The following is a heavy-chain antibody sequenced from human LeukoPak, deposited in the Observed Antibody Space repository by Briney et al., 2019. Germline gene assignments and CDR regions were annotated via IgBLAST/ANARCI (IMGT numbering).Heavy chain of an antibody. Sequence: SETLSLTCAVYGGSFSGYYWSWIRQPPGKGLEWIGEINHSGSTNYNPSLKSRVTISVDTSKNQFSLKLSSVTAADTAVYYCARGHSGARYTTGSDAFDIWGQGTMVTVSS. D-gene: IGHD1-1*01. V-gene: IGHV4-34*01. J-gene: IGHJ3*02. CDR1: GGSFSGYY. CDR3: ARGHSGARYTTGSDAFDI. CDR2: INHSGST.